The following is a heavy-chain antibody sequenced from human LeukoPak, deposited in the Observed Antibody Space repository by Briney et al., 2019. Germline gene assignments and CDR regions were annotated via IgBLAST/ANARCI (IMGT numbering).Heavy chain of an antibody. Sequence: GGSLRLSCTASGFTFSSYAMSWVRQAPGKGLEWVSAISGSGGSTYYADSVKGRFTISRDNSKNTLYLQMNSLRAEDTAVYYCAKGLGGYENVLDYWGQGTLVTVSS. CDR2: ISGSGGST. D-gene: IGHD5-12*01. CDR3: AKGLGGYENVLDY. J-gene: IGHJ4*02. V-gene: IGHV3-23*01. CDR1: GFTFSSYA.